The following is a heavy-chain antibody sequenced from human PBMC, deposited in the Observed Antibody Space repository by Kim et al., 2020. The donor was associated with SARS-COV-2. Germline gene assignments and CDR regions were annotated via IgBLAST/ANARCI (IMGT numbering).Heavy chain of an antibody. Sequence: ASVKVSCKASGYTFTSYAMHWVRQAPGQRLEWMGWINAGNGNTKYSQKFQGRVTITRDTSASTAYMELSSLRSEDTAVYYCARDLGSYDILTGYYPGVTFDIWGQGTMVTVSS. V-gene: IGHV1-3*01. CDR2: INAGNGNT. CDR1: GYTFTSYA. CDR3: ARDLGSYDILTGYYPGVTFDI. D-gene: IGHD3-9*01. J-gene: IGHJ3*02.